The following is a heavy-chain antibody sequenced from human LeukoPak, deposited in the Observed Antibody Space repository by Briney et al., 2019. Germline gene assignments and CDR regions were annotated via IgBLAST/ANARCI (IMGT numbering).Heavy chain of an antibody. D-gene: IGHD3-3*01. CDR3: ARAILTPSGFVWHFDL. J-gene: IGHJ2*01. CDR1: GVSISTGVYY. Sequence: SETLSLTCTASGVSISTGVYYWSWIRQHPGKGLEWIGYNTYYNPSLKSRVTISVDTSRSQFSLKLTSVTAADTAVYYCARAILTPSGFVWHFDLWGRGTLVTVSS. CDR2: NT. V-gene: IGHV4-31*03.